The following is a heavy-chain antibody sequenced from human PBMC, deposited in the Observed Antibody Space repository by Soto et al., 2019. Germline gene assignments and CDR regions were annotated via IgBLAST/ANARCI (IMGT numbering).Heavy chain of an antibody. CDR2: FDPEDGGT. J-gene: IGHJ4*02. CDR3: ATGQLWFQRPFDY. Sequence: ASVKVSCKVSGYTLTELSMHWVRQAPGKGLEWMGGFDPEDGGTIYAQKFQGRVTMTEDTSTDTAYMELSSLRSEDTAVYYCATGQLWFQRPFDYWGQGTLVTVSS. D-gene: IGHD5-18*01. V-gene: IGHV1-24*01. CDR1: GYTLTELS.